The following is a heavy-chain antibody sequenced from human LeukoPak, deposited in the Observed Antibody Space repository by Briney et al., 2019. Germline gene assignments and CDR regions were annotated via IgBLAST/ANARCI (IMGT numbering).Heavy chain of an antibody. V-gene: IGHV1-2*02. CDR3: TRNDYGDYDFDY. Sequence: ASVKVSCKASGYTFTGDYMHWVRQAPGQGLEWMGWINPNSGGTNYAQKFQGRVTMTRDTSISTAYMELSRLRSDDTAVYYCTRNDYGDYDFDYWGQGTLVTVSS. CDR2: INPNSGGT. D-gene: IGHD4-17*01. J-gene: IGHJ4*02. CDR1: GYTFTGDY.